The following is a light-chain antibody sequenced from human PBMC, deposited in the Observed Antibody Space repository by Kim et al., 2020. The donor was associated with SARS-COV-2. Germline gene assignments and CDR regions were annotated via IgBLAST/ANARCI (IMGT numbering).Light chain of an antibody. CDR2: AAS. CDR3: QRANTFPLG. V-gene: IGKV1-12*01. CDR1: QGISNW. Sequence: DIQITQSPSSVSASVGDRVTITCRASQGISNWLAWYQQRPGKAPKLLISAASNLQDGVPSRFSGSGSGTDFTLTISNLQPEDFASYYCQRANTFPLGFGGGTKVEIK. J-gene: IGKJ4*01.